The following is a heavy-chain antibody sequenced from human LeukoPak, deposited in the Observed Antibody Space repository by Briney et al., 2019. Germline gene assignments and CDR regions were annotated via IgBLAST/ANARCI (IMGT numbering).Heavy chain of an antibody. CDR3: ARDLAWGAYDY. V-gene: IGHV3-23*01. CDR1: GFTFSSYA. D-gene: IGHD7-27*01. CDR2: VSGSAGRT. Sequence: PGGSLRLSCAASGFTFSSYARSGVRQAPGKGLEWVSGVSGSAGRTYYADSVKGRFTISRDNSKNTLYLQMNSLRTDDTAVYYCARDLAWGAYDYWGQGTLVTVSS. J-gene: IGHJ4*02.